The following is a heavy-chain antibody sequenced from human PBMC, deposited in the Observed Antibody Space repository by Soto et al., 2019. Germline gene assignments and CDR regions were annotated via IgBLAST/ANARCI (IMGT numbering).Heavy chain of an antibody. CDR3: ARGDPSSSSWYPDWYYYYGMDV. CDR1: GGSISSSSYY. V-gene: IGHV4-39*01. J-gene: IGHJ6*02. CDR2: IYYSGGT. D-gene: IGHD6-13*01. Sequence: KPSETLSLTCTVSGGSISSSSYYWGWIRQPPGKGLEWIGSIYYSGGTYYNPSLKSRVTISVDASKNQFSLKLSSVTAADTAVYYCARGDPSSSSWYPDWYYYYGMDVWGQGTTVTVSS.